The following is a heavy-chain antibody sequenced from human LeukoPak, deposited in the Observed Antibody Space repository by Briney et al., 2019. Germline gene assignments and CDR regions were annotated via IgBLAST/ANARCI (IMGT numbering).Heavy chain of an antibody. CDR2: VCNSGDT. CDR1: GGSTSSDY. D-gene: IGHD3-16*01. V-gene: IGHV4-59*08. Sequence: SETLSLTCTVSGGSTSSDYWSWIRQSPGKGLEWVGYVCNSGDTGKNPSLKSRVTILLDTSKNQCSLKLTSVSAADTAVYYCARLKLGVYFDLWGRGTLVTVSS. CDR3: ARLKLGVYFDL. J-gene: IGHJ2*01.